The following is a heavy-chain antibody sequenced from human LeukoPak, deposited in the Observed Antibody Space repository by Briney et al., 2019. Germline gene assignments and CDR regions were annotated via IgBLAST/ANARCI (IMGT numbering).Heavy chain of an antibody. CDR2: ISSSSSYI. J-gene: IGHJ4*02. V-gene: IGHV3-21*01. CDR1: GFTFSSYS. Sequence: GGSLRLFCAASGFTFSSYSMNWVRQAPGKGLEWVSSISSSSSYIYYADSVKGRFTISRDNAKNSLYLQMNSLRAEDTAVYYCARDRYCSGGSCYPLDYWGQGTLVTVSS. D-gene: IGHD2-15*01. CDR3: ARDRYCSGGSCYPLDY.